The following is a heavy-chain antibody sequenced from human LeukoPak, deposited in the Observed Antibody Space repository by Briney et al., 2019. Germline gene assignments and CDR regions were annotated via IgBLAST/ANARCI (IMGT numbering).Heavy chain of an antibody. CDR3: AEGNWNYVTGYYFDY. CDR2: ISGSGGST. J-gene: IGHJ4*02. Sequence: GGSLRLSCAASGFTFSSYAMSWVRQAPGKGLEWVSAISGSGGSTYYADSVKGRFTISRDNSKNTLYLQMNSLRAEDTAVYYCAEGNWNYVTGYYFDYWGQGTLVTVSS. D-gene: IGHD1-7*01. V-gene: IGHV3-23*01. CDR1: GFTFSSYA.